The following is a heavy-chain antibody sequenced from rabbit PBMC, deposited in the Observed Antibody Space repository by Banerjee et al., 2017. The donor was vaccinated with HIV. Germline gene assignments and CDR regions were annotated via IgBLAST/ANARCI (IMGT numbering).Heavy chain of an antibody. J-gene: IGHJ4*01. CDR1: GFSFSSSYW. CDR3: ARRPSMTLVINL. Sequence: QQQLEESGGGLVKPEGSLTLSCTASGFSFSSSYWICWVRQAPGKGLEWIACIYAGSSGDTYYASWAKGRFTISRSTSLNTVTLQMTSLTAADTATYFCARRPSMTLVINLWGPGTLVTVS. V-gene: IGHV1S45*01. D-gene: IGHD2-1*01. CDR2: IYAGSSGDT.